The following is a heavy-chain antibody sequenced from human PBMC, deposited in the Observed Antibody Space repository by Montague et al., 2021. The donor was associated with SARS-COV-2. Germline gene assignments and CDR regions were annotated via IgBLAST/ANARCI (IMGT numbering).Heavy chain of an antibody. CDR1: RGSFHIFS. Sequence: SETLSLTCAVYRGSFHIFSWGWIRQSPEKGLEWIGEIDHRGNTNYNPSLKSRVTISVDTSKNQFSLNLTSVTAADTATYYCARGTRVVGITPGFRYWGQGTQVAVSS. D-gene: IGHD2-21*01. CDR2: IDHRGNT. V-gene: IGHV4-34*01. CDR3: ARGTRVVGITPGFRY. J-gene: IGHJ4*02.